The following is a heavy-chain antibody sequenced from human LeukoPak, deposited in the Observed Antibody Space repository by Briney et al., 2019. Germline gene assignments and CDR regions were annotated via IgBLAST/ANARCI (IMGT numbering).Heavy chain of an antibody. CDR1: GYTFTSYG. V-gene: IGHV1-69*13. Sequence: SVKVSCKASGYTFTSYGISWVRQAPGQGLEWMGGIIPIFGTANYAQKFQGRVTITADESTSTAYMELSSLRSEDTAVYYCARGIAAAGTDWFDPWGQGTLVTVSS. CDR3: ARGIAAAGTDWFDP. CDR2: IIPIFGTA. D-gene: IGHD6-13*01. J-gene: IGHJ5*02.